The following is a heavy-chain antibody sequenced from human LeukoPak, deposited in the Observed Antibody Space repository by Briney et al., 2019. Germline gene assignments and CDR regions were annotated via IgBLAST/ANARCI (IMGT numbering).Heavy chain of an antibody. V-gene: IGHV3-48*01. CDR1: GFTFSTYA. CDR3: ARRASGAPDS. J-gene: IGHJ5*01. D-gene: IGHD2-15*01. CDR2: ITNSGAM. Sequence: GRSLRLSCAATGFTFSTYAMIWVRLAPGKGLDYVSHITNSGAMYYADSVKDRFTISRDNAKNSVFLQMNSLRADDTAVYYCARRASGAPDSWGQGTLVTVSS.